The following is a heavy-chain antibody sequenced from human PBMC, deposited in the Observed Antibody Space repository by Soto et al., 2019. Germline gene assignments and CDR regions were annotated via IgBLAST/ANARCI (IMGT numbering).Heavy chain of an antibody. D-gene: IGHD4-17*01. Sequence: QVQLVQSGAEVKKPGASVKVSCKASGYTFTSYDINWVRQATGQGLEWMGWMNPNSGNTGYAQKFQGRVTMTRNTSISTAYMELSSPRSEDTAVYYCARTTVTDNYYYYMDVWGKGTTVTVSS. J-gene: IGHJ6*03. CDR2: MNPNSGNT. V-gene: IGHV1-8*01. CDR1: GYTFTSYD. CDR3: ARTTVTDNYYYYMDV.